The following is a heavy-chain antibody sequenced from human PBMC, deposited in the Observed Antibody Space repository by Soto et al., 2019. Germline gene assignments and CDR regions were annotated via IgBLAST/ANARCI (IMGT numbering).Heavy chain of an antibody. Sequence: GGSLRLSCAASGFTFSSSWMSWVRQAPGKGLEWVANIKQDGSEKDYVDSVKGRFTISRDNAKNSLYLQMNSLRAEDTAVYYCARDRGSSWYEAFDIWGQGTMVTVSS. D-gene: IGHD6-13*01. CDR3: ARDRGSSWYEAFDI. CDR1: GFTFSSSW. J-gene: IGHJ3*02. CDR2: IKQDGSEK. V-gene: IGHV3-7*03.